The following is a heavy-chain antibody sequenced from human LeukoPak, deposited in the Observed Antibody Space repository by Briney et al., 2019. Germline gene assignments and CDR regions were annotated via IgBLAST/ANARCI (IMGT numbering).Heavy chain of an antibody. CDR3: AKGLYYHFSSGFLGPREADY. Sequence: GGSLRLSCAASGFTVSSNYMSWVRQAPGKGLEWVSVIYSGGSTYYADSVKGRFTISRDNSKNTLYLQMNSLRAEDTAVYYCAKGLYYHFSSGFLGPREADYWGPGTHVTVSS. CDR1: GFTVSSNY. V-gene: IGHV3-53*01. J-gene: IGHJ4*02. D-gene: IGHD3-3*01. CDR2: IYSGGST.